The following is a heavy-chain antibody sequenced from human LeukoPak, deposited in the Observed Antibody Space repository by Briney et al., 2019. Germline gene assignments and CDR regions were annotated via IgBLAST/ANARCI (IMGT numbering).Heavy chain of an antibody. V-gene: IGHV4-34*01. D-gene: IGHD6-6*01. CDR1: GGSFSGYY. CDR3: ARGMSIAARQSYYYGMDV. CDR2: INHSGST. Sequence: SETLSLTCAVYGGSFSGYYWSWIRQPPGKGLEWIGEINHSGSTNYNPSHKSRVTISVDTSKNQFSLKLSSVTAADTAVYYCARGMSIAARQSYYYGMDVWGQGTTVTVSS. J-gene: IGHJ6*02.